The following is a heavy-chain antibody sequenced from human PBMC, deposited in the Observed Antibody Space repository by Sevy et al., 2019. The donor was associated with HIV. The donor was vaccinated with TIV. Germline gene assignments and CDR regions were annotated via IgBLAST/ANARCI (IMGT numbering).Heavy chain of an antibody. CDR1: GYTFTSYG. J-gene: IGHJ4*02. V-gene: IGHV1-18*01. Sequence: ASVKVSCKASGYTFTSYGITWVRQAPGQGLEWMGWISSYNDNTNYAQNLQGRVTMTTDTSTSTAYMELRSLKSDETAVYYCARVPSAQYSSSWYYFDYWGQGTLVTVSS. D-gene: IGHD6-13*01. CDR3: ARVPSAQYSSSWYYFDY. CDR2: ISSYNDNT.